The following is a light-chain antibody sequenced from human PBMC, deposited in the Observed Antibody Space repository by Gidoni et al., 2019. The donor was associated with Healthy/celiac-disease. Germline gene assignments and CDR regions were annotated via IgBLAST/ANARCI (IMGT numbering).Light chain of an antibody. CDR2: AAS. J-gene: IGKJ4*01. V-gene: IGKV1-39*01. CDR3: QQSYSTPCT. CDR1: QSISSY. Sequence: DIQMTQSPSSLSASVGDRVTITCRASQSISSYLNWYQQKPGKAPKLLVYAASSLQSGVPSRFSGSGSGTDFTLTISILQPEDVATYYFQQSYSTPCTFGQGTKVEIK.